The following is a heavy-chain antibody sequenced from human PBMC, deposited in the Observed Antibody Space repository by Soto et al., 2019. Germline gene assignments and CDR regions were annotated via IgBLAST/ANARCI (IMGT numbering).Heavy chain of an antibody. D-gene: IGHD2-2*02. CDR2: ISYDGNNK. Sequence: PGGSMRLSCAASGFTFRTYGMHWVRQAPGKGLEWVELISYDGNNKYYGDSVKGRFTISRDNSKNTLFLQMNSLRPEDTAVYYCATDLGIYSSCYRWHYGIAVRSQGSSDIGSS. CDR3: ATDLGIYSSCYRWHYGIAV. V-gene: IGHV3-30*03. CDR1: GFTFRTYG. J-gene: IGHJ6*02.